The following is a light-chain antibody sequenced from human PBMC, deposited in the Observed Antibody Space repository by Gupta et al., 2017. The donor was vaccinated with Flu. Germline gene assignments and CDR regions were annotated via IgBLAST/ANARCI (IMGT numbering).Light chain of an antibody. J-gene: IGLJ3*02. V-gene: IGLV2-14*01. CDR2: EVS. Sequence: QSALTQPASVSGSLGQSITISCTGTSNDVGGYSYVSWYQQRPGKAPKLMIYEVSNRPSGVSNRFSGSKSGNTASLTISGLQAEDEADYYCSSYTSSTTPVFGGGTELTVL. CDR3: SSYTSSTTPV. CDR1: SNDVGGYSY.